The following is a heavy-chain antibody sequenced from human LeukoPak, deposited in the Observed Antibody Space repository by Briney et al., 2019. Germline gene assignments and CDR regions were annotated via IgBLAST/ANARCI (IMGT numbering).Heavy chain of an antibody. Sequence: PGTLSLTCAVYGGSFSGYYWSWIRQPPGKGLEWIGEINHSGSTNYNPSLKSRVTISVDTSKNQFSLKLSSVTAADTAVYYCARKRVVKHRGAFDIWGQGAMVTVSS. V-gene: IGHV4-34*01. CDR1: GGSFSGYY. J-gene: IGHJ3*02. D-gene: IGHD3-22*01. CDR3: ARKRVVKHRGAFDI. CDR2: INHSGST.